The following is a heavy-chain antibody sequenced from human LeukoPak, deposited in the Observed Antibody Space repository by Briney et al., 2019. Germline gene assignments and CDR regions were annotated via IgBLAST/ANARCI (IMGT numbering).Heavy chain of an antibody. CDR3: AGAPYSLYYYGMDV. CDR2: INHSGST. V-gene: IGHV4-34*01. J-gene: IGHJ6*02. Sequence: SETLSLTCAVYGGSFSGYYWSWIRQPPGKGLEWIGEINHSGSTNYNPSLKSRVTISVDTSKNQFSLKLSSVTAADTAVYYCAGAPYSLYYYGMDVWGQGTTVTVSS. D-gene: IGHD4-11*01. CDR1: GGSFSGYY.